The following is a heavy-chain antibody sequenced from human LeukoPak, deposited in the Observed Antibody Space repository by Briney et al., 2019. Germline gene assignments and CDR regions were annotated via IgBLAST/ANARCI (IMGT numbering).Heavy chain of an antibody. J-gene: IGHJ4*02. CDR1: GGSFSGYY. CDR3: ARSQYYGGKSGVFGY. V-gene: IGHV4-34*01. D-gene: IGHD4-23*01. CDR2: INHSGST. Sequence: PSETLSLTCAVYGGSFSGYYWSWIRQPPGKGLEWIGEINHSGSTNYNPSLKSRVTISVDTSKNQFSLKLSSVTAADTAVYYCARSQYYGGKSGVFGYWGQGTLVPVSS.